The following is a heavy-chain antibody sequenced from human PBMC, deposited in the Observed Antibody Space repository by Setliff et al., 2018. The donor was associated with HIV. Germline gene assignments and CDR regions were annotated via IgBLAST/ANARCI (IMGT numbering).Heavy chain of an antibody. CDR1: GGTFSSYA. J-gene: IGHJ4*02. Sequence: SVKVSCKASGGTFSSYAISWVRQAPGQGLEWMGGIIPIFGTANYAQKFQGRVTITADESTSTAYMELSSLRSEDTAVYYCARDPYYYGSGSLGLDYWGQGTLVTVSS. V-gene: IGHV1-69*13. CDR3: ARDPYYYGSGSLGLDY. D-gene: IGHD3-10*01. CDR2: IIPIFGTA.